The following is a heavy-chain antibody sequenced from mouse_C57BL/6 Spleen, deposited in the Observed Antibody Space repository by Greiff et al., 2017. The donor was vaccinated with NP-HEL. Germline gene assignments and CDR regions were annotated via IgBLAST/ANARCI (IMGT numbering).Heavy chain of an antibody. CDR3: ARRDYGSSYVGAMGY. CDR1: GYTFTSYW. CDR2: INPSSGYT. J-gene: IGHJ4*01. Sequence: QVQLKESGAELAKPGASVKLSCKASGYTFTSYWMHWVKQRPGQGLEWIGYINPSSGYTKYNQKFKDKATLTPDKSSSTAYMQLSSLTYEDSAVYYCARRDYGSSYVGAMGYWGQGTSVTVSS. V-gene: IGHV1-7*01. D-gene: IGHD1-1*01.